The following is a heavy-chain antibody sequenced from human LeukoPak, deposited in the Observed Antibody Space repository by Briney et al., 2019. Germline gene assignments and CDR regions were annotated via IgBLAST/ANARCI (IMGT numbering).Heavy chain of an antibody. CDR1: GFTVSSNY. J-gene: IGHJ4*02. D-gene: IGHD3-22*01. V-gene: IGHV3-53*01. CDR3: ARAYYDNSGLDY. CDR2: IYSGSST. Sequence: GGSLRLSCAASGFTVSSNYMSWVRQAPGKGLEWVSVIYSGSSTYYADSVKGRFTISRDNSKNTLYLQMNSLRAEDTAVYYCARAYYDNSGLDYWGQGTLVTVSS.